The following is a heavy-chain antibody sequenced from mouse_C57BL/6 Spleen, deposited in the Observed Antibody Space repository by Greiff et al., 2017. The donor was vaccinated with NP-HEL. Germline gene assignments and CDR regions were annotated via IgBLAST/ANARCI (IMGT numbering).Heavy chain of an antibody. D-gene: IGHD3-2*02. Sequence: EVHLVESGPGLVKPSQSLSLTCSVTGYSITSGYYWNWIRQFPGNKLEWMGYISYDGSNNYNPSLKNRISITRDTSKNQFFLKLNSVTTEDTATYYCERDSSGYEGVAYWGQGTLVTVSA. V-gene: IGHV3-6*01. CDR1: GYSITSGYY. J-gene: IGHJ3*01. CDR2: ISYDGSN. CDR3: ERDSSGYEGVAY.